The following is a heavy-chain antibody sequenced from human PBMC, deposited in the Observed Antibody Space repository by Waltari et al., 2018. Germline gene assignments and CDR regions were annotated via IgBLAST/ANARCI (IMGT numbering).Heavy chain of an antibody. Sequence: QVQLVESGGGVVQPGRSLRLSWAASGVTFSSYAMHWVRQAPGKGLELVAVISYDGSNKYYADSVKGRFTISRDNSKNTLYLQMNSLRAEDTAVYYCARDLSSGYHDYWGQGTLVTVSS. CDR2: ISYDGSNK. D-gene: IGHD3-22*01. CDR1: GVTFSSYA. V-gene: IGHV3-30-3*01. CDR3: ARDLSSGYHDY. J-gene: IGHJ4*02.